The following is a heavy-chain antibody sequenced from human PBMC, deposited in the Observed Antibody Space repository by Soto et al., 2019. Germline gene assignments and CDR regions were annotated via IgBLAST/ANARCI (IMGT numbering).Heavy chain of an antibody. Sequence: GGSLRLSCAASGFTFSSYAMSWVRQAPGKGLEWVSAISGSGGSTYYADSVKGRFTISRDNSKNTLYLQMNSLRAEDTAVYYCAKDPPVVPAAMRWWEANYFDYWGQGTLVTVSS. CDR1: GFTFSSYA. D-gene: IGHD2-2*01. V-gene: IGHV3-23*01. CDR2: ISGSGGST. J-gene: IGHJ4*02. CDR3: AKDPPVVPAAMRWWEANYFDY.